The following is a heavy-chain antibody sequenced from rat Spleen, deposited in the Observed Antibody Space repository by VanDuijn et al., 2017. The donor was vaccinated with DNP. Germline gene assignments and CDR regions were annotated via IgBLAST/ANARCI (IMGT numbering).Heavy chain of an antibody. CDR3: ARKTTEGILFDY. CDR2: INNAGST. J-gene: IGHJ2*01. V-gene: IGHV3-3*01. D-gene: IGHD1-11*01. CDR1: GYSITSNY. Sequence: EVQLQESGPGLVKPSQSLSLTCSVTGYSITSNYWGWIRKFPGNKLEWMGYINNAGSTNYNPSLKSRISITRDTSKNQFFLQVNSVTTEDTATYYCARKTTEGILFDYWGQGVMVTVSS.